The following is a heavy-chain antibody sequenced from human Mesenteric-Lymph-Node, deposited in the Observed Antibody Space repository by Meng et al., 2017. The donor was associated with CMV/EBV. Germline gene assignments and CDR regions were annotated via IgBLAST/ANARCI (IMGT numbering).Heavy chain of an antibody. Sequence: GESLKIFCAASGFTFSSYAMSWVRQAPGKGLEWVSLISWDGGSTYYADSVKGRFTISRDNSKNSLYLQMNSLRAEDTALYYCAKGGVQAHGMDVWGQGTTVTVSS. CDR2: ISWDGGST. CDR1: GFTFSSYA. V-gene: IGHV3-43D*03. CDR3: AKGGVQAHGMDV. D-gene: IGHD1-1*01. J-gene: IGHJ6*02.